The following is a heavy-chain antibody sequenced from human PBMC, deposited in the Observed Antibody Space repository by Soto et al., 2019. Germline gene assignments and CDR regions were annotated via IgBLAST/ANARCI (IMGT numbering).Heavy chain of an antibody. J-gene: IGHJ6*02. CDR1: GFTFSSYG. CDR2: IWYDGSNK. V-gene: IGHV3-33*01. D-gene: IGHD2-15*01. CDR3: ARDALGYCSGGSCYFFFDYYYGMDV. Sequence: GGSLRLSCAASGFTFSSYGMHWVRQAPGKGLEWVAVIWYDGSNKYYADSVKGRFTISRDNSKNTLYLQMNSLRAEDTAVYYCARDALGYCSGGSCYFFFDYYYGMDVWGQGTTVTVSS.